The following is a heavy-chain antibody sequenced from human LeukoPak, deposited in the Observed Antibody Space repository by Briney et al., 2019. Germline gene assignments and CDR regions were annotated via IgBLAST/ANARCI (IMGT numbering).Heavy chain of an antibody. J-gene: IGHJ5*02. V-gene: IGHV4-4*07. CDR2: IYTSGST. Sequence: SGTLSLTCTVSGGSISSYYWSWIRQPAGKGLEWIGRIYTSGSTNYNPSLKSRVTMSVDTSKNQFSLKLSSVTAANTAVYYCAREGGLIVVVPAARRKNWFDPWGQGTLVTVSS. CDR1: GGSISSYY. CDR3: AREGGLIVVVPAARRKNWFDP. D-gene: IGHD2-2*01.